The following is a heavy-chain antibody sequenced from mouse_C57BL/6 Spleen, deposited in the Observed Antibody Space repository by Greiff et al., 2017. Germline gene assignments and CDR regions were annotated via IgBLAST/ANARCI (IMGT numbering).Heavy chain of an antibody. CDR1: GFNIKDYY. V-gene: IGHV14-1*01. D-gene: IGHD1-1*01. J-gene: IGHJ1*03. CDR3: TKEDYGSSYWYFDV. Sequence: EVQLQQSGAELVRPGASVKLSCTASGFNIKDYYMHWVKQRPEQGLEWIGRLDPEDGDTEYAPKFQGKATMTADTSSNTAYLQLSSLTSEDTAVYYSTKEDYGSSYWYFDVGGTGTTGTGSS. CDR2: LDPEDGDT.